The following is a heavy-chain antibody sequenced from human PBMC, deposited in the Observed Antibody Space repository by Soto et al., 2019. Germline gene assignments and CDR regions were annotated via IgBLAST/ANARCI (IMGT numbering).Heavy chain of an antibody. CDR2: ISGSGGST. CDR3: AKDHHYYGSGSYYNS. CDR1: GFTFSSYA. V-gene: IGHV3-23*01. J-gene: IGHJ4*02. D-gene: IGHD3-10*01. Sequence: GGSLRLSCGASGFTFSSYAMSWVRQAPGKGLEWVSAISGSGGSTYYADSVKGRFTISRDNSKNTLYLQMNSLRAEDTAVYYCAKDHHYYGSGSYYNSWGQGTLVTVSS.